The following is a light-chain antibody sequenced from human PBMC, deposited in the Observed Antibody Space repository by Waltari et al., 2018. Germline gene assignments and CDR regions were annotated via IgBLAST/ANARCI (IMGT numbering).Light chain of an antibody. V-gene: IGLV2-23*03. CDR3: CSYAGSSTFV. J-gene: IGLJ2*01. CDR2: EGT. Sequence: QSALTQPASVSGSPGQSITISCTGSSSDVGSYNLVSWYQQYPGKAPKLMIYEGTKPPSGVSNRFSGSKSGNTASLTISGLQAEDESDYYCCSYAGSSTFVFGGGTKLTVL. CDR1: SSDVGSYNL.